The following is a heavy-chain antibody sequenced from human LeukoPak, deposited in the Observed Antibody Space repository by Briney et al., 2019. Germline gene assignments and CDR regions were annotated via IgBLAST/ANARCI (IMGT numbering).Heavy chain of an antibody. V-gene: IGHV4-34*01. CDR3: ARDPPEAEPYCSGGSCHSSPSYGMDV. J-gene: IGHJ6*02. CDR2: INHSGST. Sequence: SETLSLTCAVYGGSFSGYYWNWIRQPPGKGLEWIGEINHSGSTNYNPSLKSRVTISVDTSKNQSSLKLSSVTAADTAVYYCARDPPEAEPYCSGGSCHSSPSYGMDVWGQGTTVTVSS. CDR1: GGSFSGYY. D-gene: IGHD2-15*01.